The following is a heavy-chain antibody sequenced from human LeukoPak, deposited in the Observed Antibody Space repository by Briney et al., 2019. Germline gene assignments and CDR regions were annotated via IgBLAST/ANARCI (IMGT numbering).Heavy chain of an antibody. D-gene: IGHD3-22*01. V-gene: IGHV4-38-2*02. CDR3: AREWVYYDSSGHYSGWLDP. Sequence: PSETLSLTCAVSGYSISSGYYWGWIRQPPGKGLEWIGSIYHSGSTYYNPSLKSRVTISVDTSKNQFSLKLSSVTAADTAVYYCAREWVYYDSSGHYSGWLDPWGQGTLVTVSS. CDR1: GYSISSGYY. CDR2: IYHSGST. J-gene: IGHJ5*02.